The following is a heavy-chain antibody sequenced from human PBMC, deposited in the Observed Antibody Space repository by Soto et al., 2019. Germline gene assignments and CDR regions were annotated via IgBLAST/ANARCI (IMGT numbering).Heavy chain of an antibody. CDR2: ISRYGDFT. CDR1: GFTFNIYA. V-gene: IGHV3-23*01. D-gene: IGHD3-22*01. J-gene: IGHJ4*02. Sequence: EVQLLESGGDLIQPGGSLRLSCAASGFTFNIYAMTWVRQDPGKGLEWVSAISRYGDFTYYAGSVEGRFTISRDNSKNTLYLQMNSLRAEDTAVYYCAKDRYLDHDSRGYLFDNWGQGTLVTVSS. CDR3: AKDRYLDHDSRGYLFDN.